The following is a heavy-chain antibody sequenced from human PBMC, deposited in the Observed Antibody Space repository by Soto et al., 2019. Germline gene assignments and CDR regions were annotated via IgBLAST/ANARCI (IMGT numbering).Heavy chain of an antibody. CDR3: ARESQSYYYGSGSYHLFDY. D-gene: IGHD3-10*01. Sequence: SETLSLTCTVSGGSISSYYWSWIRQPPGKGLEWIGYIYYSGSTNYNPSLKSRVTISVDTSKNQFSLKLSSVTAADTAVYYCARESQSYYYGSGSYHLFDYWGQGTLVTVSS. CDR1: GGSISSYY. V-gene: IGHV4-59*01. J-gene: IGHJ4*02. CDR2: IYYSGST.